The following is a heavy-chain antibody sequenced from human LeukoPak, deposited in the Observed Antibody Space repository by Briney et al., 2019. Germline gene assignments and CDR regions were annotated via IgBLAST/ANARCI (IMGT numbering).Heavy chain of an antibody. CDR2: INWNSGSI. D-gene: IGHD3-22*01. V-gene: IGHV3-9*01. CDR3: AKDKEDSRGYYYVFDF. CDR1: GFNFDDYA. Sequence: GRSLRLSCAASGFNFDDYAMHWVRQAPGKGPEWVAGINWNSGSIGYADSVKGRFTISRGNAKNYLYLHLNSLRAEDTALYYCAKDKEDSRGYYYVFDFWGQGTLVTVSS. J-gene: IGHJ4*02.